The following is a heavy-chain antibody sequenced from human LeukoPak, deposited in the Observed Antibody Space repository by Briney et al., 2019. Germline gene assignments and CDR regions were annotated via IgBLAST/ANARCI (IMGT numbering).Heavy chain of an antibody. CDR2: ISSARIYI. Sequence: PGGSLRLSCAASGFTFSSYNMNWVRQAPEKGLEWVSSISSARIYIYYADSVKGRFTISRVNAKNSLYLEMNSLRAEDTAVYYCAREEDFDYWGQGTLVTVSS. J-gene: IGHJ4*02. CDR1: GFTFSSYN. CDR3: AREEDFDY. V-gene: IGHV3-21*06.